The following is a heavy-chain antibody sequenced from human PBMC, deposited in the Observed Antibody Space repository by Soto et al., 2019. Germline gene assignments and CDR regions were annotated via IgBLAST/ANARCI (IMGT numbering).Heavy chain of an antibody. CDR3: ARDLGHYYDGSGYPNYGMDV. D-gene: IGHD3-22*01. CDR1: GGTFSSYA. Sequence: SVKVSCKASGGTFSSYAISWVRQAPGQGLEWMGGIIPIFGTANYAQKFQGRVTITADESTSTAYMELSSLRSEDTAVYYCARDLGHYYDGSGYPNYGMDVWRQGTTVTVSS. CDR2: IIPIFGTA. V-gene: IGHV1-69*13. J-gene: IGHJ6*02.